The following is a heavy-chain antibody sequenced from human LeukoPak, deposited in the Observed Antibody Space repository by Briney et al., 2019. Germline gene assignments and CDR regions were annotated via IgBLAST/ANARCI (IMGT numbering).Heavy chain of an antibody. D-gene: IGHD3-16*01. Sequence: GSLRLSCAVSGFTFTAYAMTWFRQTPGKGLEWVANIHDDGRVTNYVDSVKGRFTISRDNARNSVYLQLNSLRAEDTALYYCARGRGWVDHWGQGTLVTVSS. J-gene: IGHJ4*02. CDR1: GFTFTAYA. V-gene: IGHV3-7*01. CDR2: IHDDGRVT. CDR3: ARGRGWVDH.